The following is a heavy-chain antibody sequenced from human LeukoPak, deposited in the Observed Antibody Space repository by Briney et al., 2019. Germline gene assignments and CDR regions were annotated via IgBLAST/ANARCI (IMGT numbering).Heavy chain of an antibody. D-gene: IGHD4-11*01. J-gene: IGHJ4*02. CDR1: GGSISSYY. Sequence: SETLSLTCTVSGGSISSYYWSWIRQPPGKGLEWIGYIYYSGSTNYNPSLKSRVTISVDTSKNQFSLKLSSVTAADTAVYYCARHPRSLNSDYLFDYWGQGTLVTVSS. CDR2: IYYSGST. CDR3: ARHPRSLNSDYLFDY. V-gene: IGHV4-59*08.